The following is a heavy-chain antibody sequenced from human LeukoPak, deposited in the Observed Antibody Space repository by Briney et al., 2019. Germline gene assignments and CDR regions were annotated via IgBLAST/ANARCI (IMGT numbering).Heavy chain of an antibody. J-gene: IGHJ4*02. CDR3: AHKGRGSGSYSM. V-gene: IGHV2-5*01. Sequence: SGPTLVNPTQTLTLTCTFSGFSLTTTGVGVAWIRQPPGKALEWLAVSYWNNDKSYSPSLKSRLTITKDTSKNQVVLKMTNMEPVDTATYYCAHKGRGSGSYSMWGQGTLVTVSS. CDR1: GFSLTTTGVG. D-gene: IGHD3-10*01. CDR2: SYWNNDK.